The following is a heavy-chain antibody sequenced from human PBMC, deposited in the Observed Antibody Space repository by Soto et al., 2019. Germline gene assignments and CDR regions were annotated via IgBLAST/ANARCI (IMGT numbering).Heavy chain of an antibody. CDR1: GGTFSSYA. J-gene: IGHJ6*02. D-gene: IGHD6-19*01. Sequence: SVKVSCKASGGTFSSYAISWVRQAPGQGLEWMGGIIPIFGTANYAQKFQGRVTITADESTSTAYMELSSLRSEDTAVYYCARKQWLVRGVGERPKSYYYYGMDVWGQGTTVTVSS. CDR2: IIPIFGTA. V-gene: IGHV1-69*13. CDR3: ARKQWLVRGVGERPKSYYYYGMDV.